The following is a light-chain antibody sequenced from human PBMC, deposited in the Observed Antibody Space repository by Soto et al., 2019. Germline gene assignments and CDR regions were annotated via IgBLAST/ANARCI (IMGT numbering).Light chain of an antibody. Sequence: QSALTQRASVSGSPGQSITISGTGTSSDVSGYNYVSWYQQHPGEAPKLMIYEVSNQPSGVSNRFSGSKSGNTASLTISGLQAEDEADYYCSSYTSSDTYVFGTGTKVTVL. V-gene: IGLV2-14*01. CDR2: EVS. CDR3: SSYTSSDTYV. CDR1: SSDVSGYNY. J-gene: IGLJ1*01.